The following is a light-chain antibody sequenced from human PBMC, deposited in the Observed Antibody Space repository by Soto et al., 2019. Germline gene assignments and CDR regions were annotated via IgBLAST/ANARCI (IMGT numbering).Light chain of an antibody. V-gene: IGKV3-20*01. CDR3: QQYGSSPPT. Sequence: EIVLTQSPGTLSFSPGERATLSCRASQSVSSDSLAWYQQKPGQAPRLLIYGASSRATGIPDRFSGSGSGTDFTLTVSRLEPEDVAVFYCQQYGSSPPTFGQGTKVEIK. J-gene: IGKJ2*01. CDR1: QSVSSDS. CDR2: GAS.